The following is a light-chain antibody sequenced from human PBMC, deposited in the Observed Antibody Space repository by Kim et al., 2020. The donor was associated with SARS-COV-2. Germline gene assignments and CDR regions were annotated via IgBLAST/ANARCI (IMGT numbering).Light chain of an antibody. CDR2: DVS. CDR1: HSDVGGYTY. Sequence: GQSVTSSCTGTHSDVGGYTYVYWYQQHPGTAPTLMIYDVSMRPSGVPDRFSGSKSGNTASLTVSGLQAEDEVDYYCSSYAGSNNLVFGGGTQLTVL. V-gene: IGLV2-8*01. CDR3: SSYAGSNNLV. J-gene: IGLJ2*01.